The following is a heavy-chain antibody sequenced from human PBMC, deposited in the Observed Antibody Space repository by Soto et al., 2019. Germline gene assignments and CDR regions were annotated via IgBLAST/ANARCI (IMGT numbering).Heavy chain of an antibody. CDR3: ARHRDNWIMYNWFDP. CDR2: IYYSGST. J-gene: IGHJ5*02. CDR1: GGSISSSSYY. D-gene: IGHD1-1*01. Sequence: QLQLQESGPGLVKPSETLSLTCTVSGGSISSSSYYWGWIRQPPGKGLEWIGSIYYSGSTYYNPSLKSRVTISVDTSKNQCSLKLSYVTAADTAVYYCARHRDNWIMYNWFDPWGQGTLVTVSS. V-gene: IGHV4-39*01.